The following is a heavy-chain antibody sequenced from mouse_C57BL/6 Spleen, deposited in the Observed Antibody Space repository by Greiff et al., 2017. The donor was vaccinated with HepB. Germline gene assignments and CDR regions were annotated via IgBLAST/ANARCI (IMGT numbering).Heavy chain of an antibody. CDR3: AVIYYYGSSSDYYAMDY. J-gene: IGHJ4*01. D-gene: IGHD1-1*01. Sequence: QVQLQQSGAELARPGASVKLSCKASGYTFTSYGISWVKQRTGQGLEWIGEIYPRSGNTYYNEKFKGKATLTADKSSSTPYMELRSLTSEDSAVYFCAVIYYYGSSSDYYAMDYWGQGTSVTVSS. CDR1: GYTFTSYG. V-gene: IGHV1-81*01. CDR2: IYPRSGNT.